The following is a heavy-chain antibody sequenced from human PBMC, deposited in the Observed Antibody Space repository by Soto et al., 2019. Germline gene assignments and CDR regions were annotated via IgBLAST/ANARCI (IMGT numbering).Heavy chain of an antibody. CDR3: AHYFYILVDDAFDI. CDR2: IYWDDDK. D-gene: IGHD2-8*02. Sequence: QITLKESGPTLVKPTQTLTLTCTSSGFALSTSGVGVGWIRQPPGKALEWLALIYWDDDKRYSPSLKSRLTITKDTSKNQVVLTMTNMDPVDTATYYCAHYFYILVDDAFDIWGQGIMVTVSS. V-gene: IGHV2-5*02. J-gene: IGHJ3*02. CDR1: GFALSTSGVG.